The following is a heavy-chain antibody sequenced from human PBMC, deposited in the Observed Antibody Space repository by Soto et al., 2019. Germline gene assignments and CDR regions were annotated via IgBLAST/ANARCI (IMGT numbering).Heavy chain of an antibody. Sequence: PSETLSLTCTVSGGSISSYYWSWIRQPPGKGLEWIGYIYYSGSTNYNPSLKSRVTISVDTSKNQFSLKLSSVTAADTAVYYCARRIGGSYGYWGQGTLVTVSS. CDR1: GGSISSYY. V-gene: IGHV4-59*08. D-gene: IGHD1-26*01. J-gene: IGHJ4*02. CDR3: ARRIGGSYGY. CDR2: IYYSGST.